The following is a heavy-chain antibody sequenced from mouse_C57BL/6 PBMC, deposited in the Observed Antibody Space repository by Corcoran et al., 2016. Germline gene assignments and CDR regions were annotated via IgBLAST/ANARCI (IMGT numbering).Heavy chain of an antibody. V-gene: IGHV1-26*01. CDR2: INPNNGGT. CDR1: GYTFTDYY. J-gene: IGHJ4*01. Sequence: EVQLQQSGPELVKPGASVKISCKASGYTFTDYYMNWVKQSHGKSLEWIGDINPNNGGTSYNQKFKGKATLTVDKSSSTAYMELRSLTSEDSAVYYCARGPNYYGYAMDYWGQGTSVTVSS. D-gene: IGHD1-1*01. CDR3: ARGPNYYGYAMDY.